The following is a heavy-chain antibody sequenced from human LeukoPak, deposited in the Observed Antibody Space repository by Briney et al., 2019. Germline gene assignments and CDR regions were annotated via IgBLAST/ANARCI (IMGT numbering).Heavy chain of an antibody. CDR2: IYYSGST. J-gene: IGHJ5*02. D-gene: IGHD6-13*01. Sequence: KPSETLSLTCTVSGGSISSYYWSWIRQPPGKGLEWIGYIYYSGSTNYNPSLKSRVTISVDTSKNQFSLKLSSVTAADTAVYYCARQYSSRTNWFDPWGQGTLVTVSS. V-gene: IGHV4-59*08. CDR1: GGSISSYY. CDR3: ARQYSSRTNWFDP.